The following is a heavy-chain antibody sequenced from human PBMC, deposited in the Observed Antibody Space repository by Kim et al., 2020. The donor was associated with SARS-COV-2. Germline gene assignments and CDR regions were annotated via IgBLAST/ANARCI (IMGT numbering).Heavy chain of an antibody. V-gene: IGHV3-23*01. D-gene: IGHD3-10*01. CDR2: ISASGGST. CDR3: AQGFSTSYYGMDV. CDR1: GFTFSSYA. J-gene: IGHJ6*02. Sequence: GGSLRLSCAASGFTFSSYAMSWVRQAPGKGLEWVSAISASGGSTYYADSVKGRFTISRDSSKNTLFLQMNSLRAEDTAVYYCAQGFSTSYYGMDVWGQGTTVTVSS.